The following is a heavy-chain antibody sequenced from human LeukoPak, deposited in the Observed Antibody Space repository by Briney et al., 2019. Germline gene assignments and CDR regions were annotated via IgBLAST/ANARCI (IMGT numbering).Heavy chain of an antibody. CDR1: GYTFTSYY. CDR3: ARSVLGGYSYGIFDY. Sequence: ASVKVSCKASGYTFTSYYMHWVRQAPGQGLEWMGWINPNSGGTNYAQKLQGRVTMTRDTSISTAYMELSRLRSDDTAVYYCARSVLGGYSYGIFDYWGQGTLVTVSS. J-gene: IGHJ4*02. D-gene: IGHD5-18*01. V-gene: IGHV1-2*02. CDR2: INPNSGGT.